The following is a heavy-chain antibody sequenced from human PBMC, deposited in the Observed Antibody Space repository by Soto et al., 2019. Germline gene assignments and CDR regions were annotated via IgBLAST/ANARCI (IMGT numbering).Heavy chain of an antibody. J-gene: IGHJ6*02. Sequence: SETLSLTCTVSGGSISSYYWSWIRQPPGKGLEWIGYIYYSGSTNYNPSLKSRVTISVDTSKNQFSLKLSSVTAADTAVYYCARDRFDGDWSYGRYYYGMDVWGQGTTVTVSS. CDR2: IYYSGST. V-gene: IGHV4-59*01. D-gene: IGHD1-7*01. CDR3: ARDRFDGDWSYGRYYYGMDV. CDR1: GGSISSYY.